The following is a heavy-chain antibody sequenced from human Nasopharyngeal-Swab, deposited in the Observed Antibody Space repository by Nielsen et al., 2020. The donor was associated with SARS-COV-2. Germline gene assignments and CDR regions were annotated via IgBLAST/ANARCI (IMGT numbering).Heavy chain of an antibody. CDR1: GFTFSSYA. CDR2: ISGSGGTT. J-gene: IGHJ6*02. V-gene: IGHV3-23*01. CDR3: ARDSPSYCSSTSCPYGMDV. D-gene: IGHD2-2*01. Sequence: GESLKISCAASGFTFSSYAMNWVRQAPGKGLEWVSVISGSGGTTYYADSVKGRFTISRDNAKNSLYLQMNSLRDEDTAVYYCARDSPSYCSSTSCPYGMDVWGQGTTVTVSS.